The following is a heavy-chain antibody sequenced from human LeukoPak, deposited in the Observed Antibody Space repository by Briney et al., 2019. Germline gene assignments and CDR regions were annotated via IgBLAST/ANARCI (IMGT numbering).Heavy chain of an antibody. D-gene: IGHD4-23*01. CDR2: INPNSGGT. Sequence: ASVKVSCKASGYTFTGYYMHWVRQAPGQGLEWMGWINPNSGGTNYAQKFQGRDTMTRDTSISTAYMELSRLRSDDTAVYYCARDRRDGGTFDYWGQGTLVTVSS. CDR1: GYTFTGYY. J-gene: IGHJ4*02. V-gene: IGHV1-2*02. CDR3: ARDRRDGGTFDY.